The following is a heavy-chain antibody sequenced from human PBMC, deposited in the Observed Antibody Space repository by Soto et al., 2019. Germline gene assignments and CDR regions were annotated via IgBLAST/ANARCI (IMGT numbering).Heavy chain of an antibody. J-gene: IGHJ4*02. CDR2: IIPILGIA. V-gene: IGHV1-69*02. D-gene: IGHD5-12*01. CDR3: ARTSGYVTSAFDY. CDR1: RYTFTSYY. Sequence: SVKVSCPASRYTFTSYYRHWVRQAPGQGLEWMGRIIPILGIANYAQKFQGRVTITVDKSTSTAYMELSSLRSEDTAVYYCARTSGYVTSAFDYWGQGTLVTVSS.